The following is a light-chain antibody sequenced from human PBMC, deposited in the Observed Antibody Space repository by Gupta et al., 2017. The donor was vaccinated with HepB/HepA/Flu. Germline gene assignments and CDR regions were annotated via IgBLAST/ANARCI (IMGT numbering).Light chain of an antibody. V-gene: IGKV1-9*01. Sequence: DILLTPSPSSMLAALGDRVTITCRASQGISSYLAWYQQKPGKAPKLLIYDASTLQSGVSSRFSGSGSGTEFTLTISSLQPEDFATYHCQQLNSYPPAFGPGTKVDIK. CDR2: DAS. CDR1: QGISSY. J-gene: IGKJ3*01. CDR3: QQLNSYPPA.